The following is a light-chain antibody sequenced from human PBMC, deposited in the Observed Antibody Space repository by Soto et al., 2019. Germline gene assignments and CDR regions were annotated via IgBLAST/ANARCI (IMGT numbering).Light chain of an antibody. CDR2: DAS. CDR3: QQRSNWPPGVT. CDR1: QSVFSA. J-gene: IGKJ3*01. V-gene: IGKV3-11*01. Sequence: EIVLTQSPATLSLSPGERATLSCRASQSVFSALAWYQQKPGQAPRLLIHDASNRATGIPARFSGSGSGTDFTLTISSLEPEDFAVYYCQQRSNWPPGVTFGPGTKVDIK.